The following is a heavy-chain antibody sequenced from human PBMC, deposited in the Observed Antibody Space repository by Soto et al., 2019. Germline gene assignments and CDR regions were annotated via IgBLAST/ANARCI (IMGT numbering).Heavy chain of an antibody. Sequence: GGSLRLSCAASGFTVSRYIMHWVRQARGQGLEWIATISSTSTNIYYADSVKGRITISRDNPKNSLSLQMDSLRREDTAVYYCTRGIASSSLVTFDVWGQGTMVTVSS. V-gene: IGHV3-21*01. CDR2: ISSTSTNI. D-gene: IGHD2-21*01. CDR3: TRGIASSSLVTFDV. CDR1: GFTVSRYI. J-gene: IGHJ3*01.